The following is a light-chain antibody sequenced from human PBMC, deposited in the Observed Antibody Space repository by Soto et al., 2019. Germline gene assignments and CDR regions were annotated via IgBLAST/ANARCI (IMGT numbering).Light chain of an antibody. Sequence: QSALTQPASVSGSAGHSITISCTGTGSDIGSYKYVSWYQQHPGNAPKLIIFEVTNRPSGVCDRFYGSKPGNRASLIICGLQAEDEAHYSCASYTSISSLGVFGTGTKVTVL. CDR3: ASYTSISSLGV. V-gene: IGLV2-14*03. CDR1: GSDIGSYKY. J-gene: IGLJ1*01. CDR2: EVT.